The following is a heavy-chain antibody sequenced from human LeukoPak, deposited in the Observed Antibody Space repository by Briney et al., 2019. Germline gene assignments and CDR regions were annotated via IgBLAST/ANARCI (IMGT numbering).Heavy chain of an antibody. CDR2: ISNRISTI. D-gene: IGHD3-10*01. V-gene: IGHV3-48*02. CDR1: GFTFRRYS. Sequence: GGSLRLSCAASGFTFRRYSMNGVRQAPGKGLEGVSYISNRISTIYYADSVKGRFTISRDNAKNSLYLQMNSLRDEDTAVYYCARDLDYYGSGNDYWGQGTLVTVSS. J-gene: IGHJ4*02. CDR3: ARDLDYYGSGNDY.